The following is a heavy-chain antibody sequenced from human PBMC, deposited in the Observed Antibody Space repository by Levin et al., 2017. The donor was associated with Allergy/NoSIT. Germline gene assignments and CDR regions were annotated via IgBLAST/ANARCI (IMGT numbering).Heavy chain of an antibody. J-gene: IGHJ4*02. CDR3: AKYAAMAGTPFFDY. V-gene: IGHV3-23*01. D-gene: IGHD6-19*01. CDR2: ISDRGDST. Sequence: PGGSLRLSCAASRFTFSSYAMSWVRQAPGKGLEWLSTISDRGDSTYYADSVKGRFTISRDNSKNTLYLQMNSLRAEDTAVYYCAKYAAMAGTPFFDYWGQGTLVTVSS. CDR1: RFTFSSYA.